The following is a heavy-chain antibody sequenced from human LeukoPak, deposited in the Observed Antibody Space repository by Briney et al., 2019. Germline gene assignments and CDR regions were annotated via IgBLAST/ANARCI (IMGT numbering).Heavy chain of an antibody. V-gene: IGHV3-30-3*01. CDR2: ISYDGSNK. D-gene: IGHD3/OR15-3a*01. CDR1: GFTFSSYA. Sequence: PGRSLRLSCAASGFTFSSYAMHWVRQAPGKGLEWVAVISYDGSNKYYADSVKGRFTISRDNSKNTLYLQMNSLRAEDTAVYYCAREIFLDWLTCFDYWGQGTLVTVFS. J-gene: IGHJ4*02. CDR3: AREIFLDWLTCFDY.